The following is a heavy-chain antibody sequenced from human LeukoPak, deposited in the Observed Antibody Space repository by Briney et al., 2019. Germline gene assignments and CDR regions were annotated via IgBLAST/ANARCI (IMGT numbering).Heavy chain of an antibody. CDR3: ARGGQGDGYSADEAFDF. CDR1: GDSVSSNSTA. J-gene: IGHJ3*01. V-gene: IGHV6-1*01. CDR2: TYYRSKWYN. Sequence: SQTLSLTCAISGDSVSSNSTACNWIRQSPSRGLEWLGRTYYRSKWYNDYAVSVKSRITINPDASKNQFSLQLNSVTPEDTAVYYCARGGQGDGYSADEAFDFWGQGTMVTVSS. D-gene: IGHD5-24*01.